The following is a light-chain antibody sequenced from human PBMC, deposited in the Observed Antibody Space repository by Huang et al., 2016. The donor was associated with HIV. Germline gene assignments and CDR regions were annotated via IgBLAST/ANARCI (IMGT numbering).Light chain of an antibody. V-gene: IGKV3-15*01. CDR1: QSVSSR. J-gene: IGKJ1*01. CDR2: GAS. CDR3: QQYNNWPPWT. Sequence: EIVMTQSPATLSVSPGERATLSCRASQSVSSRLAWYQQKPGQAPRPLIYGASTRATGIPARFSGSGSGTEFTLTISSLQSEDFAVYYCQQYNNWPPWTFGQGTKVEIK.